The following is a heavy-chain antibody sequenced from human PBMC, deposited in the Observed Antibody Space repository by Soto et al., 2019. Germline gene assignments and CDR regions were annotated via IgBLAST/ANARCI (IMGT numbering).Heavy chain of an antibody. D-gene: IGHD5-12*01. Sequence: QVQLVQSGAEVKKPGAAVKVSCKASGYTFTSYGISWVRQAPGQGLEWMGWISGKTAKTNYAQNLQGRVTITTDTSTSTAYMELRSLRYDDTAVYYCARVPIAIILVGMDVWGQGATVTVSS. J-gene: IGHJ6*02. CDR1: GYTFTSYG. CDR2: ISGKTAKT. V-gene: IGHV1-18*04. CDR3: ARVPIAIILVGMDV.